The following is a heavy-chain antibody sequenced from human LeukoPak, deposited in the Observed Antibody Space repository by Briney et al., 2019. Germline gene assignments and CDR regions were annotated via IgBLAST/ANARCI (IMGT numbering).Heavy chain of an antibody. V-gene: IGHV3-74*01. CDR2: INSDGSST. D-gene: IGHD6-13*01. Sequence: PGGSLRLSCAASGFTFSSYWMHWVRQAPGKGLVWVSRINSDGSSTYYADSVKCRFTISRDNAKNTLYLQMNSLRAEDTAVYYCARLSRQQLADYWGQGTLVTVSS. J-gene: IGHJ4*02. CDR3: ARLSRQQLADY. CDR1: GFTFSSYW.